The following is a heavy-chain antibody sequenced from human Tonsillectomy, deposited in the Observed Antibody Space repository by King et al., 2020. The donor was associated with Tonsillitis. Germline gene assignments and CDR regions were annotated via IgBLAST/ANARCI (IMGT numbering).Heavy chain of an antibody. CDR1: GFSFRSYA. Sequence: VRLVESGGGVVQPGRSLRLSCAASGFSFRSYATHWVRQAPGRGLEWVALISFDGNDKYYADSVKGRFTISRDNSKNTLFLQMDSLRPDDTALYHCVRDRGASWSHYCFDFWGHGTLVTVSS. J-gene: IGHJ4*01. CDR3: VRDRGASWSHYCFDF. CDR2: ISFDGNDK. V-gene: IGHV3-30*03. D-gene: IGHD2-15*01.